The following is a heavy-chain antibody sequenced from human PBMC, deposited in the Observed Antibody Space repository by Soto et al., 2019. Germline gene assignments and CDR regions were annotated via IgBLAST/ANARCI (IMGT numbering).Heavy chain of an antibody. Sequence: ASVKVSCKASGYIFTLYSMHWVRQAPGQSPEWMGWINVDNGNTKYSQKLQGRVTIARDTSASTVYMELDSLKSEDTALYYCARAGETTEATLYYYYGMDVWGQGTTVTVSS. D-gene: IGHD4-17*01. CDR2: INVDNGNT. J-gene: IGHJ6*02. CDR1: GYIFTLYS. CDR3: ARAGETTEATLYYYYGMDV. V-gene: IGHV1-3*01.